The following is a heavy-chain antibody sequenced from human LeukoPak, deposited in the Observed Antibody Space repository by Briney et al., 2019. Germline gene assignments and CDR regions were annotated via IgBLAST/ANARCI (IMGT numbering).Heavy chain of an antibody. Sequence: PSETLSLTCTVSGGSISSGGYYWSWLRQHPGKGLEWIGYIYYSGSTYYNPSLKSRVTISVDTSKNQFSLKLSSVTAADTAVYYCARELGYCSGGSCYGNWFDPWGQGTLVTVSS. CDR2: IYYSGST. V-gene: IGHV4-31*03. D-gene: IGHD2-15*01. CDR3: ARELGYCSGGSCYGNWFDP. CDR1: GGSISSGGYY. J-gene: IGHJ5*02.